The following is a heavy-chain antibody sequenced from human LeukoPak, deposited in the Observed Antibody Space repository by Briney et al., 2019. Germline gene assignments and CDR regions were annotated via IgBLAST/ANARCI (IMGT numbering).Heavy chain of an antibody. CDR3: ARDPPSNYGSGSYYPSYYFDY. CDR2: INPNSGGT. D-gene: IGHD3-10*01. V-gene: IGHV1-2*02. J-gene: IGHJ4*02. CDR1: GYTFTGYY. Sequence: ASVKVSCKASGYTFTGYYMHWVRQAPGQGLEWMGWINPNSGGTNYAQKFQGRVTMTRDTSTSTVYMELSSLRSEDTAVYYCARDPPSNYGSGSYYPSYYFDYWGQGTLVTVSS.